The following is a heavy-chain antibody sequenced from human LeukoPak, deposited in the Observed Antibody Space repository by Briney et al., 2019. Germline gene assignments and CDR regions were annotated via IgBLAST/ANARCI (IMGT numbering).Heavy chain of an antibody. CDR2: IYYSGST. Sequence: SETLSLTCTISGGSMSSYYWSWIRQPPGKGLEYIGYIYYSGSTNYNPSLKSRVTISVDTSKNQFSLKLNSVTAADTAVYYCARGGYYGSGNDFRFDPWGQGTLVTVSS. CDR1: GGSMSSYY. CDR3: ARGGYYGSGNDFRFDP. J-gene: IGHJ5*02. D-gene: IGHD3-10*01. V-gene: IGHV4-59*01.